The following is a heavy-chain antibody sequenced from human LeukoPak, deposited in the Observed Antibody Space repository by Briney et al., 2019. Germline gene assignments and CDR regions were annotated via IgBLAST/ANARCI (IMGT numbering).Heavy chain of an antibody. CDR3: ARISQWLVQDAFDI. CDR1: GGSVSGYY. V-gene: IGHV4-59*02. CDR2: VYYSGST. Sequence: SETLSLTCVVSGGSVSGYYWGWIRQPPGRGLEWIGYVYYSGSTNYNPSFKSRITISVDTSRNQFSLQLSSVTAADTAVYYCARISQWLVQDAFDIWGQGTMVTVSS. J-gene: IGHJ3*02. D-gene: IGHD6-19*01.